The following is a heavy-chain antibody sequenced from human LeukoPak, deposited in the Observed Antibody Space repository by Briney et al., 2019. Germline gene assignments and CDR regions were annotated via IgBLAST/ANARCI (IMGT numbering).Heavy chain of an antibody. J-gene: IGHJ4*02. CDR3: ARHLSGVTGYTYGRGIDY. CDR2: IKKDGGEK. Sequence: GGSLRLSCAASGFTFSSYWMSWVRQAPGKGLEWVANIKKDGGEKYYVDSVKGRFTISRDNAKKSLYLQVNSLRAEDTAVYYCARHLSGVTGYTYGRGIDYWGQGTLVTVSS. CDR1: GFTFSSYW. V-gene: IGHV3-7*01. D-gene: IGHD5-18*01.